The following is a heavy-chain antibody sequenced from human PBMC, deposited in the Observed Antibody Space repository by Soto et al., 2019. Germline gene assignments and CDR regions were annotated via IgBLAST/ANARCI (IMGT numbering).Heavy chain of an antibody. Sequence: QVQLVHSGAEVKKPGSSVNVSCKASGGTFSSYTISWVRQAPGQGLEWMGRIIPILGIANYAQKLQGRVTITADKSKCTDYMELSRLRSEDTAVYYCEMEYCSSTSCYRDYWGQGTLVTVSS. CDR1: GGTFSSYT. D-gene: IGHD2-2*02. J-gene: IGHJ4*02. CDR3: EMEYCSSTSCYRDY. V-gene: IGHV1-69*02. CDR2: IIPILGIA.